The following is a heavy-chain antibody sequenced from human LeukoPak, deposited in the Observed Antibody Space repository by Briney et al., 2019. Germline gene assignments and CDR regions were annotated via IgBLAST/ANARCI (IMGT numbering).Heavy chain of an antibody. Sequence: SQTLSLTCAISGDSVSSNSAAWNWIRQSPSRGLEWLGRTYYRSKWYNDYAVSVKSRITINPDTSKNQFSLQLNSVTPEDTAVYYCARDSPFSYQIPLDAFDIWGQGQWSPSLQ. V-gene: IGHV6-1*01. D-gene: IGHD2-2*01. CDR3: ARDSPFSYQIPLDAFDI. J-gene: IGHJ3*02. CDR2: TYYRSKWYN. CDR1: GDSVSSNSAA.